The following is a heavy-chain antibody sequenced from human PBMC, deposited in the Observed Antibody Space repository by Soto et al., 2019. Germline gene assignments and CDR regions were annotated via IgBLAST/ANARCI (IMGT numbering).Heavy chain of an antibody. CDR1: GFTFSSYG. Sequence: QVQLVESGGGVVQPGRSLRLSCAASGFTFSSYGMHWVRQAPGKGLEWVAVIWYDGSNKYYADSVKGRFTISRDNSXNXLXXQMNSLRAEDRAVYYCARDGQFGVVPAIPYCGMDVWGQGTTVTVSS. CDR2: IWYDGSNK. V-gene: IGHV3-33*01. J-gene: IGHJ6*02. CDR3: ARDGQFGVVPAIPYCGMDV. D-gene: IGHD2-21*02.